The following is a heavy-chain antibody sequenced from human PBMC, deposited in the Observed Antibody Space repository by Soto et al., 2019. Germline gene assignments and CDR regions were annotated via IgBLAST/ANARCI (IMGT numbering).Heavy chain of an antibody. V-gene: IGHV1-18*01. D-gene: IGHD4-17*01. CDR1: GYTFTSYG. Sequence: QVQLVQSGAEVKKPGASVKVSCKASGYTFTSYGISGVRQAPGQGLEWMGWISGYNGNTNYAQKLQGRVTITTDTSTSTAYMELRSLRSDDTAVYYCARVPYGESPSYYFDYWGQGTLVTVSS. CDR3: ARVPYGESPSYYFDY. J-gene: IGHJ4*02. CDR2: ISGYNGNT.